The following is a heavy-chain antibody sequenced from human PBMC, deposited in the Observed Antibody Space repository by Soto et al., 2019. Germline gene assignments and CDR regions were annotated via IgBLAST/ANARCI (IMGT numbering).Heavy chain of an antibody. J-gene: IGHJ4*02. CDR3: ASWDYDVLTGYSYDD. D-gene: IGHD3-9*01. Sequence: HVQLVQSGAEVKKPGSSVKVSCKASGGTFNNYGMGWVRQAPGQGLQWMGGIIPMIGRTNYEQKYQGRLTLTADASRSTAYMELRSLRSHDTAVYYCASWDYDVLTGYSYDDWGQGTLVTVSS. V-gene: IGHV1-69*01. CDR2: IIPMIGRT. CDR1: GGTFNNYG.